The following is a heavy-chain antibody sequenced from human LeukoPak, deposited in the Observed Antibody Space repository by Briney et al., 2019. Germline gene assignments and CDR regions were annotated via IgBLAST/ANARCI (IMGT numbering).Heavy chain of an antibody. V-gene: IGHV4-34*01. J-gene: IGHJ3*02. CDR3: ASRDTAMVMAPDAFDI. Sequence: SEPLSLTCAVYGGSFSGYYWSWIRQPPGKGLEWIGEINHSGSTNYNPSLKSRVTISVDTSKNQFSLKVSSVTAADTAVYYCASRDTAMVMAPDAFDIWGQGTMVTVPS. CDR1: GGSFSGYY. CDR2: INHSGST. D-gene: IGHD5-18*01.